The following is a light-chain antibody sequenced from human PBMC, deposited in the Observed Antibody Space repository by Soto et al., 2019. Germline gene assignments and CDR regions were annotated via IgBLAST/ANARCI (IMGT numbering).Light chain of an antibody. CDR3: QHYNSYSEA. CDR1: QSISGT. Sequence: EIAMAQSPATLSVSPGGIATLSCRASQSISGTLAWYQQKPGQAPRILIYGASTRATSFPARFSGSGSGTDCTLTISSLQSEDVATYYCQHYNSYSEALGQGTKVDIK. J-gene: IGKJ1*01. CDR2: GAS. V-gene: IGKV3-15*01.